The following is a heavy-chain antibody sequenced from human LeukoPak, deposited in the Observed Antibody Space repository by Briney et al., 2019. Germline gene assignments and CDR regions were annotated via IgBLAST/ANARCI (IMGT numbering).Heavy chain of an antibody. CDR1: GXSISSYY. J-gene: IGHJ4*02. CDR3: AREQISMIRGFDN. CDR2: IYYSGNT. Sequence: SETLSLTCTVSGXSISSYYGSWIRQPPGKGREWIGYIYYSGNTNYNPSLKSRVTISIDTSKKQFSLKLTSVTAADTAVYYCAREQISMIRGFDNWGQGTLVTVSS. D-gene: IGHD3-10*01. V-gene: IGHV4-59*01.